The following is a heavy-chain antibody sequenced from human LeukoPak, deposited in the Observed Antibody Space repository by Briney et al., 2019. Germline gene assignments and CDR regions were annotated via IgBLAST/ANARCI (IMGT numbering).Heavy chain of an antibody. J-gene: IGHJ6*01. CDR1: GFTFSSYS. CDR3: ATLFEVVLPEV. Sequence: GGSLRLSCAASGFTFSSYSINWVRQAPGKGLEWFSSISSSGAYIYYAASVKGRFTISRDNAKNSLYLRMNSLRAEDTAVYYCATLFEVVLPEVWRKGTTLTDSP. CDR2: ISSSGAYI. D-gene: IGHD3-3*01. V-gene: IGHV3-21*01.